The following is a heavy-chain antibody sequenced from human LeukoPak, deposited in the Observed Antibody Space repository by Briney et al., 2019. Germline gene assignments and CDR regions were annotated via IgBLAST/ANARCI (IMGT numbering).Heavy chain of an antibody. D-gene: IGHD2-15*01. Sequence: SETLSLTCTVSGGSIDSRSYYWDWIRQAPGKGLEWIGTIYHSGSTEYNPSLKSRVAIFVDTSKNQFSLILHSVAAADTAVYYCARGSPYHSWGQGTLVTVSS. J-gene: IGHJ4*02. V-gene: IGHV4-39*01. CDR1: GGSIDSRSYY. CDR2: IYHSGST. CDR3: ARGSPYHS.